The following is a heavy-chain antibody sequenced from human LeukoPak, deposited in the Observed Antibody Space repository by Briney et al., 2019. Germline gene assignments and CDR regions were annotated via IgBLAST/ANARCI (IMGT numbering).Heavy chain of an antibody. CDR2: INPNSGGT. CDR3: ARESGYYHGIDY. Sequence: GASVIVSFKASGYTFTDYYMHWVRQAPGQGLEWMGWINPNSGGTNYAQKFQGRVTMTRDTSISTAYMELSRLRSDDTAVYYCARESGYYHGIDYWGQGTLVTVSS. D-gene: IGHD3-22*01. J-gene: IGHJ4*02. CDR1: GYTFTDYY. V-gene: IGHV1-2*02.